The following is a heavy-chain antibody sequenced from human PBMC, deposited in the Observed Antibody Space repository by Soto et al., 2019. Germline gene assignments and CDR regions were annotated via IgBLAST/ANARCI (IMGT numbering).Heavy chain of an antibody. CDR3: ARKDKSGYFNWFDP. J-gene: IGHJ5*02. D-gene: IGHD3-22*01. V-gene: IGHV5-51*01. CDR2: IYPGDSDT. CDR1: GYSFTSYW. Sequence: GESLKISCKGSGYSFTSYWIGWVRQMPGKGLEWMGIIYPGDSDTRYSPSFQGQVTISADKSISTAYLQWASLKASDTAVYFCARKDKSGYFNWFDPWGQGTLVTVSS.